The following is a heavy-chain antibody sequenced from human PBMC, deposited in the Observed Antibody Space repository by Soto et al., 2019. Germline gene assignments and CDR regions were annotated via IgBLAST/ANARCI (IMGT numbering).Heavy chain of an antibody. Sequence: QVQLQESGPGLVKPSETLSLTCTVSGGSISSYYWSWIRQPPGKGLEWIGYIYYSGSTNYNPSLKSRVTISVDTSKNQFSLKLSSVTAADTAVYYCARHKGSGSHHPFDYWGQGTLVTVSS. V-gene: IGHV4-59*08. CDR1: GGSISSYY. J-gene: IGHJ4*02. D-gene: IGHD3-10*01. CDR2: IYYSGST. CDR3: ARHKGSGSHHPFDY.